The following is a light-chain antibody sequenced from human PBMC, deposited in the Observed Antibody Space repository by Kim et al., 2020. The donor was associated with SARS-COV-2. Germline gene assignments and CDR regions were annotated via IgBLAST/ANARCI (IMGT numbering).Light chain of an antibody. CDR1: SGDVGSYNR. V-gene: IGLV2-18*02. CDR2: EVS. Sequence: GQSLTSSCTRTSGDVGSYNRVSWYQQSPGTAPKLMIYEVSNRPSGVPDRFSGSKSGNTASLTISGLQAEDEADYYCSSYTSSSTLVFGGGTQLTVL. J-gene: IGLJ2*01. CDR3: SSYTSSSTLV.